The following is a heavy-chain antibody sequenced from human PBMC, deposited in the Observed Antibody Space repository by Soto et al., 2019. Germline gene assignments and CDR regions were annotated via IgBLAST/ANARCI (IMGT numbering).Heavy chain of an antibody. CDR2: IYYSGST. Sequence: PSETLSLTCTVSGGSISSYYWSWIRQPPGKGLEWIGSIYYSGSTYYNPSLKSRVTISVDTSKNQFSLKLSSVTAADTAVYYCSILRGYSDYYFDYWGQGTLVTVSS. J-gene: IGHJ4*02. D-gene: IGHD5-12*01. CDR1: GGSISSYY. CDR3: SILRGYSDYYFDY. V-gene: IGHV4-59*05.